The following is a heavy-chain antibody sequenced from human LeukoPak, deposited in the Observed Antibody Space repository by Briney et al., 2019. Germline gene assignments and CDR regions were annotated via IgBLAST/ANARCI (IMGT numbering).Heavy chain of an antibody. CDR2: IRPDGSDK. CDR3: SGRDSSRNPWAY. CDR1: GFTFDNFW. V-gene: IGHV3-7*01. J-gene: IGHJ4*02. Sequence: GGSLRLSCAASGFTFDNFWMNWVRLAPGRGLEWLANIRPDGSDKYYVDSAKGRFTISRDNGKNLVYLEMNSLRVEDTAVYYCSGRDSSRNPWAYWGQGTLVSVSS. D-gene: IGHD2-2*01.